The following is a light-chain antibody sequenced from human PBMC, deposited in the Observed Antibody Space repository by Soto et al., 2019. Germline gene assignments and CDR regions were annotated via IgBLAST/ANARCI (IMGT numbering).Light chain of an antibody. CDR1: QSLSSW. CDR2: DAS. J-gene: IGKJ1*01. V-gene: IGKV1-5*01. Sequence: DIQMTQSPSTLSASAGDRVTITCRASQSLSSWLAWYQQKPGKAPKLLIYDASSLESGVPSRFSGSGSGTEFTLTISSLQPDDFATYYCQQYNNYWTFGQGTKVDIK. CDR3: QQYNNYWT.